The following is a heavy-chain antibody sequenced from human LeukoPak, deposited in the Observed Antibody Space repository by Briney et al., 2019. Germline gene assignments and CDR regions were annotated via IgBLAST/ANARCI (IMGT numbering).Heavy chain of an antibody. J-gene: IGHJ5*02. CDR2: IKQDGSEK. D-gene: IGHD2-2*01. Sequence: GGSLRLSCAASGFTFNSYWMSWVRQAPGKGLEWVANIKQDGSEKYYVDSVKGRFTISRDNAKNSLYLQMNSLRAEDTAVYYCARDDCSSISCYHNWFDPWGQGTLVTVSS. CDR3: ARDDCSSISCYHNWFDP. CDR1: GFTFNSYW. V-gene: IGHV3-7*01.